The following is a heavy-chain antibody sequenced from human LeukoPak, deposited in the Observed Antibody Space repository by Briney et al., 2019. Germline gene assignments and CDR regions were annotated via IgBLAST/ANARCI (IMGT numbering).Heavy chain of an antibody. Sequence: TGGSLRLSCAASGFTFSSYAMHWVRQAPGKGLEWVAVISYDGSNKYYADSVKGRFTISRDNSKNTLYLQMNSLRAEDTAVYYCARSNELDYWGQGTLVTVSS. CDR3: ARSNELDY. D-gene: IGHD2-8*01. J-gene: IGHJ4*02. V-gene: IGHV3-30-3*01. CDR2: ISYDGSNK. CDR1: GFTFSSYA.